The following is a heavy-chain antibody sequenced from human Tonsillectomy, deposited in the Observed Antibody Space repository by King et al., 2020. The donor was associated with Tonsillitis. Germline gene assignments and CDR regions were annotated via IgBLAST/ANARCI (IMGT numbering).Heavy chain of an antibody. CDR3: ARSGLPVAKLDGDWFDP. V-gene: IGHV1-69*12. CDR1: GGTFSSYG. CDR2: IIPIYGTA. Sequence: QLVQSGAEVKKPGSSVKVSCKASGGTFSSYGISWVRQAPGQGLEWMGGIIPIYGTANYAQKFQGRVTITADESTRTAYMELSSLRSEDTAVYYCARSGLPVAKLDGDWFDPWGQGTLVTVSS. J-gene: IGHJ5*02. D-gene: IGHD2-2*01.